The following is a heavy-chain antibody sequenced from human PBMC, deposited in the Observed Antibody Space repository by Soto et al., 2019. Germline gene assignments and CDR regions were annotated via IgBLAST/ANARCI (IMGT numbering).Heavy chain of an antibody. CDR1: GFSFSNSW. Sequence: XGSLRLSCAGSGFSFSNSWMSWIRQAPGKGLEWVAHINQAGSQKYYVDSAKGRFTISRDNAKTSLYLQMNNLRAEDTAVYYCASWADAVDEDQFQHCGQGTLVTVSS. J-gene: IGHJ1*01. CDR2: INQAGSQK. CDR3: ASWADAVDEDQFQH. V-gene: IGHV3-7*01. D-gene: IGHD2-2*01.